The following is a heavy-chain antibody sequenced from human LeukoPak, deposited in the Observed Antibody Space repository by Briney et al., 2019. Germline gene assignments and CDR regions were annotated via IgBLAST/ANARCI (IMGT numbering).Heavy chain of an antibody. CDR2: INPNSGGT. CDR1: GYTFTGYY. Sequence: GASVKVSCTASGYTFTGYYMHWVRQAPGQGLEWMGWINPNSGGTNYAQKFQGRVTMTRDTSISTAYMELSRLRSDDTAVYYCATDCSSTSCYRDYWGQGTLVTVSS. CDR3: ATDCSSTSCYRDY. V-gene: IGHV1-2*02. J-gene: IGHJ4*02. D-gene: IGHD2-2*01.